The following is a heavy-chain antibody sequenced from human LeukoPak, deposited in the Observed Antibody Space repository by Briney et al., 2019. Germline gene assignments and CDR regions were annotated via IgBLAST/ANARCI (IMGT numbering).Heavy chain of an antibody. CDR2: INSDGSST. D-gene: IGHD5-18*01. J-gene: IGHJ6*02. CDR1: GFTFSSYW. V-gene: IGHV3-74*01. CDR3: EMTAPFYYGMDV. Sequence: GGSLRLSCAASGFTFSSYWMHWVRQAPGKGLVWVSRINSDGSSTSYADSVKGRFTISRDNAKNTLYLQMNSLRAEDTAVYYCEMTAPFYYGMDVWGQGTTVTVSS.